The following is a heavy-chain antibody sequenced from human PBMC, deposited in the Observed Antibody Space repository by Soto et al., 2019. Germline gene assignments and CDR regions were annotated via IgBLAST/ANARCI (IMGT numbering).Heavy chain of an antibody. J-gene: IGHJ3*02. CDR1: GFAFSNAW. V-gene: IGHV3-15*07. CDR2: IKSKTDGGTT. Sequence: GSLRLSCAASGFAFSNAWMNWVRQAPGKGLEWVGRIKSKTDGGTTDYAAPVKGRFTISRDDSKNTLYLQMNSLKTEDTAVYYCTTDSEVVPAAADAFDIWGQGTMVTVSS. D-gene: IGHD2-2*01. CDR3: TTDSEVVPAAADAFDI.